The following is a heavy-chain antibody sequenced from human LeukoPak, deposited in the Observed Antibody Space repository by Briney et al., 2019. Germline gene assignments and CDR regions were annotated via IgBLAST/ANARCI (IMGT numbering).Heavy chain of an antibody. CDR1: GFTFSSYG. CDR2: IWYDGSNK. Sequence: TGGSLRLSCAASGFTFSSYGMHWVRQAPGKGLEWVAIIWYDGSNKYYADSVKGRFTISRDNAKNSLYLQMNSLRAEDTAVYYCARDRGYFDYWGQGTLVTVSS. J-gene: IGHJ4*02. CDR3: ARDRGYFDY. D-gene: IGHD3-10*01. V-gene: IGHV3-33*01.